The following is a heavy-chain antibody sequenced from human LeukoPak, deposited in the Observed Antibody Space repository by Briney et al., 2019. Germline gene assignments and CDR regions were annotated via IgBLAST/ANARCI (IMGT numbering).Heavy chain of an antibody. CDR2: INHSGST. CDR1: GGSLSGYY. V-gene: IGHV4-34*01. J-gene: IGHJ4*02. Sequence: SETLSLTCAVYGGSLSGYYWSWIRQPPRKGLEWIGEINHSGSTNYNPSLKSRVTISVDTSKNQFSLKLSSVTAADTAVYYCAREGYDSSGLVYWGQGTLVTVSS. D-gene: IGHD3-22*01. CDR3: AREGYDSSGLVY.